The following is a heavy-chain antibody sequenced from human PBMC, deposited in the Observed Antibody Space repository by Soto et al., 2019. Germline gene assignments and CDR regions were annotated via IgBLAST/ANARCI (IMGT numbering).Heavy chain of an antibody. CDR3: ARDQHPGRGYYYYYGMDV. Sequence: QVQLQESGPGLVKPSETLSLTCTVSGGSISSYYWSWIRQPAGKGLEWIGRIYTSGSTNYNPSLKSRVTMSVDKSKNQFSLKLSSVTAADTAVYYCARDQHPGRGYYYYYGMDVWGQGTTVTVSS. D-gene: IGHD3-10*01. V-gene: IGHV4-4*07. J-gene: IGHJ6*02. CDR2: IYTSGST. CDR1: GGSISSYY.